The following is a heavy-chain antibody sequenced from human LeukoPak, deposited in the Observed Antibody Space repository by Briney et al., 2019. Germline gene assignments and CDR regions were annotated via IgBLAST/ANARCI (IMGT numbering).Heavy chain of an antibody. CDR1: GFTFDDYA. D-gene: IGHD2-2*01. CDR3: AKDLVPAALDAFDI. J-gene: IGHJ3*02. CDR2: ISWNSGSI. Sequence: GGSLRLSCAASGFTFDDYAMHWVRQAPGKGLEWVSGISWNSGSIGYADSVKGRFTISRDNAKNSLYLQMNSLRAEDTGLYYCAKDLVPAALDAFDIWGQGTMVTVSS. V-gene: IGHV3-9*01.